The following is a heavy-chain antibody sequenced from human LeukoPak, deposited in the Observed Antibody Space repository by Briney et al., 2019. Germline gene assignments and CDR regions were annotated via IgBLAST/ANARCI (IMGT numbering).Heavy chain of an antibody. CDR3: ARSLTTTSADY. D-gene: IGHD1-26*01. Sequence: GGSLRLSCAASGFTFSSYWMHWVRQAPGKELVWVSRITSDGTSTSHADSVKGRFATSRDNAKNTLYLQMNSLRAEDTAVYYCARSLTTTSADYWGQGTLVTVSS. CDR1: GFTFSSYW. V-gene: IGHV3-74*01. J-gene: IGHJ4*02. CDR2: ITSDGTST.